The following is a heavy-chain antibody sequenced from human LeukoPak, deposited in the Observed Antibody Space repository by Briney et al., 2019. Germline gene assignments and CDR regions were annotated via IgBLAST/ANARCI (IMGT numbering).Heavy chain of an antibody. J-gene: IGHJ4*02. CDR1: GFTFSSYG. Sequence: GGSLRLSCAASGFTFSSYGMHWVRQAPGKGLEWVAFIRYDGSNKYYADSVKGRFTISRDNSKNTLYLQMNSLRAEDTAVYYCARDPTVDFWSGLHGVDYWGQGTLVTVSS. D-gene: IGHD3-3*01. CDR2: IRYDGSNK. V-gene: IGHV3-30*02. CDR3: ARDPTVDFWSGLHGVDY.